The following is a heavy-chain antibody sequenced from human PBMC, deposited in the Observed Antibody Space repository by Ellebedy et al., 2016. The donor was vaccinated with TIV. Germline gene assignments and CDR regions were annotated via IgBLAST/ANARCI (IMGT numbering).Heavy chain of an antibody. D-gene: IGHD6-19*01. CDR3: AKPAVAGSKLLNF. J-gene: IGHJ4*02. CDR2: ISSAGGST. V-gene: IGHV3-23*01. CDR1: GFTFSSYG. Sequence: GESLKISCAGSGFTFSSYGMSWVRPAPGKGLEWVAGISSAGGSTSYADSVKGRLSISRDNSKNTLALEMKSLRAEDTAVYYCAKPAVAGSKLLNFWGQGTLVVVSS.